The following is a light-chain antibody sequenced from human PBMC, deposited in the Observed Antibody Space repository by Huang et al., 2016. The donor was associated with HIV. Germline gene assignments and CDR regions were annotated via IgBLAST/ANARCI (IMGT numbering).Light chain of an antibody. CDR3: QQFNNWPPRFT. CDR2: GAS. J-gene: IGKJ3*01. Sequence: EIVMTQSPATLSVSPGERATLSCRARQNIGDNLTWYQHKPGQAPWLLIYGASTRATGIPPRFSGSGSGTEFTLTISGLESEDFAVYYCQQFNNWPPRFTFGPGTTVDVK. CDR1: QNIGDN. V-gene: IGKV3-15*01.